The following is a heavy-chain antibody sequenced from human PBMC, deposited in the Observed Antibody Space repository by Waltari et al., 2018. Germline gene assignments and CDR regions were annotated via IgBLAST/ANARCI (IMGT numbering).Heavy chain of an antibody. CDR1: GFTFSSYR. J-gene: IGHJ4*02. V-gene: IGHV3-74*01. CDR2: IHSDGST. CDR3: VRMGFDY. Sequence: EVQLVESGGGLVQPGGSLRLSCAASGFTFSSYRMHWGRQDPGKGLGWVSRIHSDGSTHYADSVKGRFTISRDNGKNTLYLQMNSLRAEDTAVYYCVRMGFDYWGQGTLVTVSS.